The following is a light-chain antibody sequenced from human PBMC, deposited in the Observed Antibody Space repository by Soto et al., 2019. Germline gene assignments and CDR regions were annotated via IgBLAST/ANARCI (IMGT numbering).Light chain of an antibody. J-gene: IGLJ2*01. CDR1: SSDVGSYGR. CDR3: SSYTSSTTLL. CDR2: EVY. V-gene: IGLV2-18*02. Sequence: QSALTQSPSVSGSPGQSVTISYTGASSDVGSYGRVSWYQQTPGTAPKLIIYEVYNRPSGVPDRFSGSKSGNTASLTISGLQAEDEADYYCSSYTSSTTLLFGGGTKLTVL.